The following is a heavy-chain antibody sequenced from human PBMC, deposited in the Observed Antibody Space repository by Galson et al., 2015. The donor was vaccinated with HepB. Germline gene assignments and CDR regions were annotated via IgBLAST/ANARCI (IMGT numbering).Heavy chain of an antibody. D-gene: IGHD3-9*01. V-gene: IGHV4-34*01. CDR3: ARVSDDILTGYYSFDY. CDR2: INHSGST. J-gene: IGHJ4*02. Sequence: ETLSLTCTVSGVSITNYYWSWIRQPPGKGLEWIGEINHSGSTNYNPSLKSRVTISVDTSKNQFSLKLSSVTAADTAVYYCARVSDDILTGYYSFDYWGQGTLVTVSS. CDR1: GVSITNYY.